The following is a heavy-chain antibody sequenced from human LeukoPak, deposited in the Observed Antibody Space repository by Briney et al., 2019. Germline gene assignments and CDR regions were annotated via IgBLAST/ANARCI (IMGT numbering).Heavy chain of an antibody. V-gene: IGHV3-30*02. CDR2: IRYDGSNK. J-gene: IGHJ4*02. CDR1: GFTFSSYA. CDR3: AKLVELVSTFDY. D-gene: IGHD6-6*01. Sequence: GGSLRLSCAASGFTFSSYAISWVRQAPGKGLEWVAFIRYDGSNKYYADSVKGRFTISRDNSKNTLYLQMNSLRAEDTAVYYCAKLVELVSTFDYWGQGTLVTVSS.